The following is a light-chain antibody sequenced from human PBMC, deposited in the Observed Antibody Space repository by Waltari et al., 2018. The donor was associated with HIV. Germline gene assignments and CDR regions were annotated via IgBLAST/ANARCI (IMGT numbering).Light chain of an antibody. CDR3: QQFASLPLT. CDR1: QDIANH. Sequence: DIHMTQSPSSLSASVGAKITITCQASQDIANHLAWYRQKPGGAPELLLYDASNLESGVPSRFTGRATGTTFSLTITDLQPEDSATYFCQQFASLPLTFGPGTTVDIK. CDR2: DAS. V-gene: IGKV1-33*01. J-gene: IGKJ3*01.